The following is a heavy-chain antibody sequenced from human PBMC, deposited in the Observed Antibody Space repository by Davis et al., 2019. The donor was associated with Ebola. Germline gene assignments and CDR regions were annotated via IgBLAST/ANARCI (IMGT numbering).Heavy chain of an antibody. J-gene: IGHJ4*02. CDR2: IYPGDSDT. CDR3: ATPYSSPSY. V-gene: IGHV5-51*01. Sequence: GGSLRLSCKGSGYSFTSYWIGWVRQMPGKGLEWMGIIYPGDSDTRYSPSFQGQVTISADKSISTAYLQWSSLKASDTATYYCATPYSSPSYWGQGTLVTVSS. D-gene: IGHD6-13*01. CDR1: GYSFTSYW.